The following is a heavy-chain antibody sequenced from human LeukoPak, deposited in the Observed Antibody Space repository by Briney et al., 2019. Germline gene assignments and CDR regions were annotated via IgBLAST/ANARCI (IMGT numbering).Heavy chain of an antibody. CDR2: ISSSGSTI. D-gene: IGHD6-6*01. Sequence: GGSLRLSCAASGFTFSSYEMNWVRQAPGKGLEWVSYISSSGSTIYYADSVKGRFTISRDNAKNSLYLQMNSLRAEDTALYYCARRGRAAHAFDIWGQGTMVTVSS. J-gene: IGHJ3*02. CDR3: ARRGRAAHAFDI. V-gene: IGHV3-48*03. CDR1: GFTFSSYE.